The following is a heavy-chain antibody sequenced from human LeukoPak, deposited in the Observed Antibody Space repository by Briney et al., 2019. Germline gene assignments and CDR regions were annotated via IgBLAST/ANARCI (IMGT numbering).Heavy chain of an antibody. CDR3: AREWKVTNNWFDP. CDR1: GYTFTSYD. Sequence: GASVKVSCKASGYTFTSYDINWVRQATGQGLEWMGWMNPNSGNTGYAQKFQGRVTITRNTSISTAYMELSSLRSEDTAVYYCAREWKVTNNWFDPWGQGTLVTVSS. D-gene: IGHD4-17*01. J-gene: IGHJ5*02. V-gene: IGHV1-8*01. CDR2: MNPNSGNT.